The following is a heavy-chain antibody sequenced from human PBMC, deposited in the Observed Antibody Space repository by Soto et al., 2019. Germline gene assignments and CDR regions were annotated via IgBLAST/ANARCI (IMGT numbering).Heavy chain of an antibody. J-gene: IGHJ6*02. Sequence: GESLKISCKGSGYSFTSYWIGWVRQMPGKGLEWMGIIYPGDSDTRYSPSFQGQVTISADKSISTAYLQWSSLKASDTGMYYCARHKSPADLAYYFGMEVWGQGTTVTVSS. CDR3: ARHKSPADLAYYFGMEV. CDR1: GYSFTSYW. D-gene: IGHD3-3*01. CDR2: IYPGDSDT. V-gene: IGHV5-51*01.